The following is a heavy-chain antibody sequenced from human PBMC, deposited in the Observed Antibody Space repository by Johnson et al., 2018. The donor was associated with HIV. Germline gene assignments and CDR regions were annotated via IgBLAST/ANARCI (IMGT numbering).Heavy chain of an antibody. Sequence: QMLLVESGGGVVQPGGSLRLSCAASGFTFSSYGMHWVRQAPGKGLEWVAFIRYDGSNKYYADSVKGRFTISRDNSKNTLYLQMNSLRAEDRVVYYFARVSSSSLGAFDIWGQGTMVTVSS. V-gene: IGHV3-30*02. CDR2: IRYDGSNK. CDR3: ARVSSSSLGAFDI. CDR1: GFTFSSYG. J-gene: IGHJ3*02. D-gene: IGHD6-6*01.